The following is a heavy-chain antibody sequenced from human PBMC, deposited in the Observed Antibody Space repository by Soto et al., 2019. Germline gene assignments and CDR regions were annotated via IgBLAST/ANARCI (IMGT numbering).Heavy chain of an antibody. CDR3: AKRTGLIPDGYNYYYFDY. CDR2: ISGSGGST. D-gene: IGHD5-12*01. Sequence: PGGSLRLSCAASGFTFSSYAMSWVRQAPGKGLEWVSAISGSGGSTYYADSVKGRFTISRDNSKNTLYLQMNSLRAEDTAVYYCAKRTGLIPDGYNYYYFDYWGQGTLVTVSS. V-gene: IGHV3-23*01. CDR1: GFTFSSYA. J-gene: IGHJ4*02.